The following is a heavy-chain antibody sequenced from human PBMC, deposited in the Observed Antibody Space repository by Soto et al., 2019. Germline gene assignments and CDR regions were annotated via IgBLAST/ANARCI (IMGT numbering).Heavy chain of an antibody. J-gene: IGHJ5*02. CDR1: GGTFSSYT. V-gene: IGHV1-69*04. D-gene: IGHD2-2*01. CDR2: ISPILGIA. CDR3: ARESEDCSSTSCGNWFDH. Sequence: SVKVSCKASGGTFSSYTSSWVRQAPGQGLEWMGRISPILGIANYAQRVQSRVTIPADKSTSTAYMELSSLRSEDTAVYYCARESEDCSSTSCGNWFDHWGQGTLVTVSS.